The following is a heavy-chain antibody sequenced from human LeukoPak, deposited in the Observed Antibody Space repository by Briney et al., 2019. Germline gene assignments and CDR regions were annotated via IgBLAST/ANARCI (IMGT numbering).Heavy chain of an antibody. Sequence: GGSLRLSCAASGFTFSSYSMNWVRQAPGKGLEWVSSISSSSSYIYYADSVKGRFTISRDNAKNSLYLQMNSLRAEDTAVYYCARGPIPYIPFDYWGQGALVTVSS. CDR1: GFTFSSYS. V-gene: IGHV3-21*04. J-gene: IGHJ4*02. CDR2: ISSSSSYI. CDR3: ARGPIPYIPFDY. D-gene: IGHD2-21*01.